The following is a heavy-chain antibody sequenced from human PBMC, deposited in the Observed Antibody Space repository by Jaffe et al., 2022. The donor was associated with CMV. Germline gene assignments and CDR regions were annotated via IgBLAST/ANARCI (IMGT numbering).Heavy chain of an antibody. V-gene: IGHV3-23*04. CDR2: ISGAGNDS. CDR3: AKDLEGIPIFEVVIMEGVFAS. CDR1: GFTFNKYA. Sequence: EVQLVESGGGLVQPGGSLRLSCAASGFTFNKYAMSWVRQAPGKGLEWVSAISGAGNDSYYADSVKGRFTISRDNSKNTLYLQLHSLRAEDTAVYYCAKDLEGIPIFEVVIMEGVFASWGQGTLVTVSS. D-gene: IGHD3-3*01. J-gene: IGHJ4*02.